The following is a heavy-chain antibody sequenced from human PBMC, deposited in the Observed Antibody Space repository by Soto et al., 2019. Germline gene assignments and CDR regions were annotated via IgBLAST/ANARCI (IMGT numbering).Heavy chain of an antibody. J-gene: IGHJ5*02. D-gene: IGHD2-2*01. CDR2: IYYSGST. CDR3: ARYCSSTSCNFAP. V-gene: IGHV4-59*08. CDR1: GGSISSYY. Sequence: QVQLQESGPGLVKPSETLSLTCTVSGGSISSYYWSWIRQPPGKGLEWIGYIYYSGSTSYNPSLRSRVTVSVDTSKNQFSLKLSSVTSADTAVYDCARYCSSTSCNFAPWGQGTLVTVSS.